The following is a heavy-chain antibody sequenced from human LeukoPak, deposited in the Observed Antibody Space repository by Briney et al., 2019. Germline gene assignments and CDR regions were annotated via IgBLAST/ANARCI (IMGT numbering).Heavy chain of an antibody. J-gene: IGHJ4*02. Sequence: SETLSLTCTVSGVSISSGGYYWSWIRQHPGKGLEWVVYIYYSGSTYYNPSLKSRVTISVDTSKSQFSLKLSSVTAADTAVYYCARDSSSYGYYYFDYWGQGTLVTVSS. D-gene: IGHD5-18*01. CDR3: ARDSSSYGYYYFDY. V-gene: IGHV4-31*03. CDR2: IYYSGST. CDR1: GVSISSGGYY.